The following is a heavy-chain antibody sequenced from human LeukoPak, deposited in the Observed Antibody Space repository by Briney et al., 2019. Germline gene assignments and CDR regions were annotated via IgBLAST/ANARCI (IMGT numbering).Heavy chain of an antibody. CDR3: ATAISGSYYELYPLHYYYYGMDV. CDR1: GYTLTELS. Sequence: ASVKVSCKVSGYTLTELSMHWVRQAPGKGLEWMGGFDPEDGETIYAQKFQGRVTMTEDTSTDTAYMELSSLRSEDTAVYYCATAISGSYYELYPLHYYYYGMDVWGQGTTVTVSS. J-gene: IGHJ6*02. V-gene: IGHV1-24*01. CDR2: FDPEDGET. D-gene: IGHD1-26*01.